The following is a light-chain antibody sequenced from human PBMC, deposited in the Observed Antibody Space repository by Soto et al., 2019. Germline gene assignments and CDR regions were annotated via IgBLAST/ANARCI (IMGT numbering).Light chain of an antibody. J-gene: IGKJ5*01. Sequence: EVGMRQSPVTLSVSPGESATLSSRASQSVDGYLAWYQQKPGQAPRLVIFDASNRASGIPVRFSGSGSGTDFTLTITRLEPEDFAVYYCQEYDDSPPITFGLGTRLEIK. V-gene: IGKV3D-15*01. CDR3: QEYDDSPPIT. CDR1: QSVDGY. CDR2: DAS.